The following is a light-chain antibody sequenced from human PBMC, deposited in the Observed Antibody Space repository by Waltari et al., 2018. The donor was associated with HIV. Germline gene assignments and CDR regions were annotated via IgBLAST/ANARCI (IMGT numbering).Light chain of an antibody. CDR2: EGR. CDR1: YVSIASHY. Sequence: NFMLTQPHSVSSSPGKTVTISCTRSYVSIASHYVQWYQQLPGSSPTTVILEGRQRPAGVPERCSGSTDTSSNSASLTISGLRPEDEADYFCQSYDDNNHIIFGGGTKLTVL. V-gene: IGLV6-57*01. CDR3: QSYDDNNHII. J-gene: IGLJ2*01.